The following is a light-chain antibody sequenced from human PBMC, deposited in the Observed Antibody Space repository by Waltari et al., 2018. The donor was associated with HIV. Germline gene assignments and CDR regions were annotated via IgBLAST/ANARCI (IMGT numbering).Light chain of an antibody. CDR2: RTN. J-gene: IGLJ1*01. CDR1: SNNVAYLQ. Sequence: QAWLTQTPSVSNELTQTATLTVTWASNNVAYLQSACLQQHQGHPPKLLSYRTNNRPSGISERFSASRSGNTASLTITGLRPEDEADYYCSAWDKRLSGYVFGSGTRVTVL. V-gene: IGLV10-54*04. CDR3: SAWDKRLSGYV.